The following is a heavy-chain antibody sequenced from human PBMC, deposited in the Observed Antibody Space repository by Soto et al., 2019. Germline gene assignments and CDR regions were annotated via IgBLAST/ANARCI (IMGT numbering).Heavy chain of an antibody. D-gene: IGHD5-12*01. CDR2: IIPIFGTA. CDR1: GGTFSSYA. Sequence: GASVKVSCKASGGTFSSYAISWVRQGPGQGLEWMGGIIPIFGTANYAQKFQGRVTITADESTSTAYMELSSLRCEDTAVYYCARAPVGMATTYYGMDVWGQRTTVTVSS. V-gene: IGHV1-69*13. J-gene: IGHJ6*02. CDR3: ARAPVGMATTYYGMDV.